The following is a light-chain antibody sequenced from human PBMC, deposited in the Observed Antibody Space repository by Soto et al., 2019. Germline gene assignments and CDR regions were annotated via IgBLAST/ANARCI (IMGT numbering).Light chain of an antibody. CDR1: QSISSW. CDR2: DAS. Sequence: DIQMTQSPATLSASVGDRVTITCRASQSISSWLAWYQQKPGKAPKLLIYDASSLESGVPPRFSGSGSGTESTLTIISLQPADFAAYYCHQYNSYSPWTFGQGTKVEIK. CDR3: HQYNSYSPWT. J-gene: IGKJ1*01. V-gene: IGKV1-5*01.